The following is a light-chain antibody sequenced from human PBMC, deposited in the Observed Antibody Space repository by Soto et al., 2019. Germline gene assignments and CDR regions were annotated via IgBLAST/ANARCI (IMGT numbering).Light chain of an antibody. J-gene: IGKJ4*01. CDR3: QQYNNWPALT. CDR1: QSVSSN. CDR2: GAS. V-gene: IGKV3-15*01. Sequence: EIVMTQSPATLSVSPGERATLSCRASQSVSSNLAWYQQKPGQAPRLLIYGASTRATGIPARFIGSGSGTEFTLTISSLQSEDFAVYYCQQYNNWPALTFGGGTKVEIK.